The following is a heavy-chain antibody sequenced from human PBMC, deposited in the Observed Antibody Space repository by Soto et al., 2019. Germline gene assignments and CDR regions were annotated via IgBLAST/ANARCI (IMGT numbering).Heavy chain of an antibody. V-gene: IGHV1-46*01. CDR1: GYTFTSYY. Sequence: GASVKVSCKASGYTFTSYYMHWVRQAPGQGLEWMGIINPSGGSTSYAQKFQGRVTMTRDTSTSTVYMELSSLRSEDTAVYYCARDPTWRSQDPDYYGSGSHSNWFDPWGQGTQVTVSS. CDR3: ARDPTWRSQDPDYYGSGSHSNWFDP. CDR2: INPSGGST. D-gene: IGHD3-10*01. J-gene: IGHJ5*02.